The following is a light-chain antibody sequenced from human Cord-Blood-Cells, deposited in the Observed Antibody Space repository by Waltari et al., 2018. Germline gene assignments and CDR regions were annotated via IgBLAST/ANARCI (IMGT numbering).Light chain of an antibody. CDR2: GNS. J-gene: IGLJ3*02. V-gene: IGLV1-40*01. Sequence: SVLTQPPSVSGAPGQRVTIPCTGSSSNIGAGYDVPWYQQLPGTAPKLLIYGNSNRPSGVPDRFSGSKSGTSASLAITGLQAEDEADYYCQSYDSSLSGWVFGGGTKLTVL. CDR1: SSNIGAGYD. CDR3: QSYDSSLSGWV.